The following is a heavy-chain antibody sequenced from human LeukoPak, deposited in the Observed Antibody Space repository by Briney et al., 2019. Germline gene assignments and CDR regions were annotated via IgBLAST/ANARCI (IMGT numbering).Heavy chain of an antibody. J-gene: IGHJ4*02. Sequence: PSETLSLTCSVSGGSISNSRYYWGWLRQPLGKGLEWIGSIYYSGATNSNPSLKSRLTISVDTSKNQFSLKLGSVTAADAAVYYCATLNTDGWYLDYWGQGTLVTVSS. CDR2: IYYSGAT. V-gene: IGHV4-39*01. CDR1: GGSISNSRYY. CDR3: ATLNTDGWYLDY. D-gene: IGHD5-24*01.